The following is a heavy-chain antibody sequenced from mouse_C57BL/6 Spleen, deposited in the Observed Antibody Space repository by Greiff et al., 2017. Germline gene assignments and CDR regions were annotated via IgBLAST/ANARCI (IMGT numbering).Heavy chain of an antibody. D-gene: IGHD1-1*01. V-gene: IGHV1-52*01. CDR2: IDPSDSET. CDR3: ARRGSSYDYAMDY. Sequence: QVQLKQPGAELVRPGSSVKLSCKASGYTFTSYWMHWVKQRPIQGLEWIGNIDPSDSETHYNQKFKDKATLTVDKSSSTAYMQLSSLTSEDSAVYYCARRGSSYDYAMDYWGQGTSVTVSS. J-gene: IGHJ4*01. CDR1: GYTFTSYW.